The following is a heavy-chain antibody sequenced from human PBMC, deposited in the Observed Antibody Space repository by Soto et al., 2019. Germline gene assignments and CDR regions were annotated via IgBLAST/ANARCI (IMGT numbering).Heavy chain of an antibody. CDR1: GGSISSYY. V-gene: IGHV4-59*12. CDR2: IYYSGST. D-gene: IGHD4-4*01. Sequence: PSETLSLTCTVSGGSISSYYWSWIRQPPGKGLEWIGYIYYSGSTYYNPSLKSRVSISVDTSKNQFSLKLSSVTTADTAVYYCARDRGTTVTIHYFDYWGQGTQVTVSS. CDR3: ARDRGTTVTIHYFDY. J-gene: IGHJ4*02.